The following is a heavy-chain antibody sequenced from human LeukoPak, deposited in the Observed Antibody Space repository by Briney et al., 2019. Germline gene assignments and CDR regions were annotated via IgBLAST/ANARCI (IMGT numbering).Heavy chain of an antibody. D-gene: IGHD2-2*01. CDR2: IYYSGST. V-gene: IGHV4-30-4*01. CDR1: GGSISSGDYY. Sequence: PSETLSLTCTVSGGSISSGDYYWSWIRQPPGKGLEWIGYIYYSGSTYYNPSLKSRVTISVDTSKNQFSLKLSSVTAADTAVYYCARDAGIHCSSTSCHAVGEDYYYYYGMDVWGQGTTVTVSS. CDR3: ARDAGIHCSSTSCHAVGEDYYYYYGMDV. J-gene: IGHJ6*02.